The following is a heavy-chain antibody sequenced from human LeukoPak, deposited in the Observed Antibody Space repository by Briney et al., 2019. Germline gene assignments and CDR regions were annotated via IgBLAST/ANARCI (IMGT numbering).Heavy chain of an antibody. CDR3: ARGALGYCSSTSCSEFDY. V-gene: IGHV3-13*01. J-gene: IGHJ4*02. D-gene: IGHD2-2*01. CDR2: XGTAGHT. Sequence: XXXXXXXXSAXGTAGHTYYPGSVKGRFTISRENAKNSLYLQMNSLRAGDTAVYYCARGALGYCSSTSCSEFDYWGQGTLVTVSS.